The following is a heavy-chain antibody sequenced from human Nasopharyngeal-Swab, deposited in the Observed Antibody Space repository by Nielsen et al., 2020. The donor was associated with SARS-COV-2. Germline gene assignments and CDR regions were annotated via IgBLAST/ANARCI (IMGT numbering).Heavy chain of an antibody. D-gene: IGHD5-18*01. J-gene: IGHJ4*02. V-gene: IGHV3-7*03. CDR1: GFTFSSYW. Sequence: GESLKISCAASGFTFSSYWMSWVRQAPGKGPEWVANIKQDGSEKYYVDSVKGRFTISRDNAKNSLYLQMNSLRAEDTAVYYCARDSRGYSYGYIYSDYWGQGTLVTVSS. CDR3: ARDSRGYSYGYIYSDY. CDR2: IKQDGSEK.